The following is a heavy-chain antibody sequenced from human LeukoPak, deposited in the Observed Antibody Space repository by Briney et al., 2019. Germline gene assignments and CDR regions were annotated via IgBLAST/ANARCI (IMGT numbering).Heavy chain of an antibody. D-gene: IGHD6-13*01. V-gene: IGHV3-21*01. CDR1: GFTFSTYN. CDR2: ISCRSSDI. CDR3: ARPRFTTSWDFDY. J-gene: IGHJ4*02. Sequence: GGSLRLSCAASGFTFSTYNMNWVRQAPGKGLEWVSSISCRSSDIYYADSVKGRFTVSRDNAKNSLYLQMNSLRAEDTAVYFCARPRFTTSWDFDYWGQGALDTVSS.